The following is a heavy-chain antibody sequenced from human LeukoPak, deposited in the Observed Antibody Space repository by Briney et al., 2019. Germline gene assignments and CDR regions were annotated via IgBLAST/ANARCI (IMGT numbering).Heavy chain of an antibody. CDR3: ARDGSGVWFDY. V-gene: IGHV1-46*01. CDR1: GYTFTSYY. J-gene: IGHJ4*02. Sequence: GASVKVSCKASGYTFTSYYMHWVRQAPGQGLEWMGIINPSGGSTSYAQKFQGRVTITADKSTSTAYMELRSLRSDDTAVYYCARDGSGVWFDYWGQGTLVTVSS. D-gene: IGHD3-10*01. CDR2: INPSGGST.